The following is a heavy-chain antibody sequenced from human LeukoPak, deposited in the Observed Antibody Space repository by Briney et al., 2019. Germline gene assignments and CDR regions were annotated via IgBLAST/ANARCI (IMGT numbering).Heavy chain of an antibody. V-gene: IGHV1-2*06. CDR1: GYTFTGYY. Sequence: ASVKVSCKASGYTFTGYYMHWVRPAPGQGLEWMGRINPNSGGTNYAQKFQGRVTMTRDTSISTAYMELSRLRSDDTAVYYCARDGTTYYDFWSGTSGYYYYYMDVWGKGTTVTVSS. J-gene: IGHJ6*03. CDR3: ARDGTTYYDFWSGTSGYYYYYMDV. D-gene: IGHD3-3*01. CDR2: INPNSGGT.